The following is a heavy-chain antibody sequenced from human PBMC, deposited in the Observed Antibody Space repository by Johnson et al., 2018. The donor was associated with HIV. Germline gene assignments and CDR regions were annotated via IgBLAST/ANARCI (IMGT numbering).Heavy chain of an antibody. CDR2: IAHDESIT. V-gene: IGHV3-30*02. CDR1: GFTFADYG. Sequence: QVLLVESGGGVVQPGGSLRLSCAASGFTFADYGMHWVRQPPGKGLEWVAFIAHDESITHYADSVKGRFTMSRDNSKNTLYLHMKSLRPEDTSIYYCAKDDNLGVWYSDAFDVWGQGTVVTVSS. D-gene: IGHD6-19*01. CDR3: AKDDNLGVWYSDAFDV. J-gene: IGHJ3*01.